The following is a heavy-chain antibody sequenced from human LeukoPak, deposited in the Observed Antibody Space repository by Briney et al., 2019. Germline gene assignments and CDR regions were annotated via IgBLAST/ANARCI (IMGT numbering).Heavy chain of an antibody. CDR1: GGSISSYY. Sequence: SETLSLTCTVSGGSISSYYWSWIRQPPGKGLEWIGYIYYSGSTNYNPSLKSRVTISVDTSKNQFSLKLGSVTAADAAVYYCARSNYYYTDVWGKGTTVTVSS. CDR3: ARSNYYYTDV. CDR2: IYYSGST. V-gene: IGHV4-59*01. J-gene: IGHJ6*03.